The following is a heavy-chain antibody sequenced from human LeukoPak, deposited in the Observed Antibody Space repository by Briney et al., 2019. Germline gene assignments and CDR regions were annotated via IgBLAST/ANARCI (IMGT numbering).Heavy chain of an antibody. Sequence: SENLSLTCTVSGDSITRDGSYWSWIRQHPGKVLEWIGHISYSGKLDYHPSLRSRFTISRDSSKNQVSLKLTSVTAADTAVYYCARGIDSGPQRGCWFDPWGQGILVTVSS. CDR3: ARGIDSGPQRGCWFDP. V-gene: IGHV4-31*03. D-gene: IGHD1-26*01. CDR2: ISYSGKL. J-gene: IGHJ5*02. CDR1: GDSITRDGSY.